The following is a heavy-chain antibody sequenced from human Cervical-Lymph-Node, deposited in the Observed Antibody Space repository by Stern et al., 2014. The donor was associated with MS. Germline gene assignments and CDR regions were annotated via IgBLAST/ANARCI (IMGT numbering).Heavy chain of an antibody. D-gene: IGHD1-1*01. J-gene: IGHJ6*02. CDR2: IYPDDSDI. CDR3: ARPPPRRKWDDPNYGMDV. V-gene: IGHV5-51*03. Sequence: VQLVQSGAEVKKPGESLKISCKGSGYTFTNNWIAWVRQMPGKGLEWMGIIYPDDSDIRYSPSLQGQVTISADKSISTAYLQGGSLKAGERPVNYWARPPPRRKWDDPNYGMDVWGQGTTVTVSS. CDR1: GYTFTNNW.